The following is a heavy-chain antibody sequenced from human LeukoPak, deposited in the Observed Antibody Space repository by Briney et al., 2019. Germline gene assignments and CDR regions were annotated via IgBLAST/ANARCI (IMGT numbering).Heavy chain of an antibody. D-gene: IGHD2-2*01. CDR2: IIPILDTA. Sequence: SVKVSCKASGGTISSYAISWVRQAPGQGLEWMGGIIPILDTANYAQKFQGRVTITADESTSTAYMELSSLRSEDTAVYYCARAEGYCSSTSCLGAAAGPDLLPDYWGQGTLVTVSS. V-gene: IGHV1-69*13. J-gene: IGHJ4*02. CDR1: GGTISSYA. CDR3: ARAEGYCSSTSCLGAAAGPDLLPDY.